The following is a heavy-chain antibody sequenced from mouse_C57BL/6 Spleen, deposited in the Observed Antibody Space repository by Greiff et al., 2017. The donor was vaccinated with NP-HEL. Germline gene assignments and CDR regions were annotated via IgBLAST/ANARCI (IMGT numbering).Heavy chain of an antibody. D-gene: IGHD1-1*01. CDR2: IDPSDSET. V-gene: IGHV1-52*01. CDR3: ARSGSSYEYFDV. Sequence: QVQLQQSGAELVRPGSSVKLSCKASGYTFTSYWMHWVKQRPIQGLEWIGNIDPSDSETHYNQKFKDKATLTVDKSSSTAYMQLSSLTSEDSAVYYCARSGSSYEYFDVWGTGTTVTVSS. CDR1: GYTFTSYW. J-gene: IGHJ1*03.